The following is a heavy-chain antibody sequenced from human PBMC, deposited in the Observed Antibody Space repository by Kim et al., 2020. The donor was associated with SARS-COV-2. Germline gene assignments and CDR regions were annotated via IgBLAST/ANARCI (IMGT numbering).Heavy chain of an antibody. CDR2: IRNRGSGYST. CDR1: GFTFSDYL. J-gene: IGHJ4*02. V-gene: IGHV3-72*01. CDR3: VRDHWALGDY. D-gene: IGHD3-16*01. Sequence: GGSLRLSCAASGFTFSDYLMDWVRQAPGKGLELVGRIRNRGSGYSTEYAASVKGRFIISRDDSRNSVYLQMNSLNTDDTAVYYCVRDHWALGDYWGQGTLVTVSS.